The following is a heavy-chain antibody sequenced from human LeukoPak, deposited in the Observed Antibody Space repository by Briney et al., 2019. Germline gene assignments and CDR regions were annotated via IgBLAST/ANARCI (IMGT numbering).Heavy chain of an antibody. Sequence: GGSLRLSCAASGFTFDDYAMHWVRQAPGKGLEWVSGTSWNSARIGYADSVKGRFTISRDNAKKSLYLQMSSLRAEDTAMYHCAKTGYYDVFDYWGQGTLVTVSS. CDR3: AKTGYYDVFDY. D-gene: IGHD3-22*01. CDR1: GFTFDDYA. CDR2: TSWNSARI. J-gene: IGHJ4*02. V-gene: IGHV3-9*01.